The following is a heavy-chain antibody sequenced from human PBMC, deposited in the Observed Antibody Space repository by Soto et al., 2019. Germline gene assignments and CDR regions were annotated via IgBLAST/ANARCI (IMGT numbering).Heavy chain of an antibody. J-gene: IGHJ5*02. Sequence: SETLSLTCAVYGGSVNGYYWNWIRQPPGKRLEWIGEINHTGGTHYNPSLKSRVTMSVDTSKNQFSLRLSSVAAADTAIYYCATRITVFGLLIPPFDPWGQGTQVTVSS. V-gene: IGHV4-34*01. CDR2: INHTGGT. CDR3: ATRITVFGLLIPPFDP. CDR1: GGSVNGYY. D-gene: IGHD3-3*01.